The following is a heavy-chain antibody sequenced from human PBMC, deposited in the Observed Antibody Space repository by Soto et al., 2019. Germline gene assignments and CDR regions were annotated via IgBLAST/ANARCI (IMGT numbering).Heavy chain of an antibody. Sequence: QVQLQQWGTGLLKPSQTLSLTCAVYGGSFSGYYWSWIRQPPGKGLEWIGEINHSATTNYNPSLKSRVTISVDTSKKQFSLRLLSVTAADTAVYFCARSPTDYGILTGYTDAFDIWGQGTLVTVSS. CDR2: INHSATT. CDR3: ARSPTDYGILTGYTDAFDI. D-gene: IGHD3-9*01. V-gene: IGHV4-34*01. J-gene: IGHJ3*02. CDR1: GGSFSGYY.